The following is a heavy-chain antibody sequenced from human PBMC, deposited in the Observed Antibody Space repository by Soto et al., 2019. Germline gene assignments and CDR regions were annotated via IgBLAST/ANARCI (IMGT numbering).Heavy chain of an antibody. CDR1: GYTFTSYG. V-gene: IGHV1-18*01. D-gene: IGHD2-15*01. J-gene: IGHJ3*02. Sequence: GASVKVSCKASGYTFTSYGISWVRQAPGQGLEWMGWISAYNGNTNYAQKLQGRVTMTTDTSTSTAYMELRSLRSDDTAVYYCARDPITHIVVVVAATPSDAFDIWGQGTMVTVSS. CDR2: ISAYNGNT. CDR3: ARDPITHIVVVVAATPSDAFDI.